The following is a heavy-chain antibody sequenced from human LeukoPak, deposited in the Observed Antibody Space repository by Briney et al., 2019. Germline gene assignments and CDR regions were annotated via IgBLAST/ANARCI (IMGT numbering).Heavy chain of an antibody. Sequence: SETLSLTCSVSGGSFTSYYWTWIRQPPGKNLEWIGHVFYSGGTYYNPSLESRVTISAVTSKNQFSLNLSSVTAADTAVYYCARRMVGDGVDVFNLWGQGTKVTVSS. D-gene: IGHD1-26*01. CDR3: ARRMVGDGVDVFNL. V-gene: IGHV4-59*08. CDR1: GGSFTSYY. J-gene: IGHJ3*01. CDR2: VFYSGGT.